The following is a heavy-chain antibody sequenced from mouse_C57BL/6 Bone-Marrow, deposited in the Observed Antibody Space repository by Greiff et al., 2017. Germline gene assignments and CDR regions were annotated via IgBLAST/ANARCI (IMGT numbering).Heavy chain of an antibody. J-gene: IGHJ3*01. V-gene: IGHV1-81*01. D-gene: IGHD1-1*01. CDR3: ARGDYYYGSSYGRFAY. CDR2: IYPRSGNT. CDR1: GYPFTSYG. Sequence: VQVVESGAELARPGASVKLSCKASGYPFTSYGISWVKQRTGQGLEWIGEIYPRSGNTYYNEKFKGKATLTADKSSSTAYMELRSLTSEDSAVYFCARGDYYYGSSYGRFAYWGQGTLVTVSA.